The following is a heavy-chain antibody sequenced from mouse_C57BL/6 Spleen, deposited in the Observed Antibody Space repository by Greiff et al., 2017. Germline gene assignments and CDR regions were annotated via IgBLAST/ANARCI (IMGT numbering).Heavy chain of an antibody. V-gene: IGHV5-9*01. CDR2: ISGGGGNT. J-gene: IGHJ1*03. D-gene: IGHD2-2*01. Sequence: EVQGVESGGGLVKPGGSLKLSCAASGFTFSSYTMSWVRQTPEKRLEWVATISGGGGNTYYPDSVKGRFTISRDNAKNTLYLQMSSLRSEDTALYYCARRYGYYGYFDVWGTGTTVTVSS. CDR1: GFTFSSYT. CDR3: ARRYGYYGYFDV.